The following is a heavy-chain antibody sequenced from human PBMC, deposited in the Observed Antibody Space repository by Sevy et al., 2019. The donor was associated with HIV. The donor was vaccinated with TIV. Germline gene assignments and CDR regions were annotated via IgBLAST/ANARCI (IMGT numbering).Heavy chain of an antibody. CDR1: GGTLSNYA. CDR3: VRGGGMRSYYYYYMDV. CDR2: IIPIFGAA. Sequence: ASVKVSCKASGGTLSNYAISWVRQAPGQGLEWMGGIIPIFGAASYAQKFQGRVTITADESTSTVYMELSSLRSEDTAVYYCVRGGGMRSYYYYYMDVWGKGTTVTVSS. J-gene: IGHJ6*03. V-gene: IGHV1-69*13. D-gene: IGHD3-16*01.